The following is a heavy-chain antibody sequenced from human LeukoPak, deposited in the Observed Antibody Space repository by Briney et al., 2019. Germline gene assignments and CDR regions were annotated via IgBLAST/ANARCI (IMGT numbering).Heavy chain of an antibody. V-gene: IGHV3-30*03. CDR2: ISFDGSNK. CDR3: ARGSGYSYSFTGRERTKSRLDY. J-gene: IGHJ4*02. CDR1: GFTVSSNY. D-gene: IGHD5-18*01. Sequence: GGSLRLSCAASGFTVSSNYMHWVRQAPGKGLEWVAVISFDGSNKYYADSVKGRFTISRDSSKNTLYLQMNSLRAADTAVYYCARGSGYSYSFTGRERTKSRLDYWGQGTLVTVSS.